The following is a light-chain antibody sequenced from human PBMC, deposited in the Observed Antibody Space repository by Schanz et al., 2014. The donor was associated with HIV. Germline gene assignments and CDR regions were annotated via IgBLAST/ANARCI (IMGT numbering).Light chain of an antibody. V-gene: IGKV3-15*01. CDR3: QQYGSSWT. CDR1: QSVSSN. CDR2: GAS. Sequence: EIVLTQSPGTLSVSPGERATLSCRASQSVSSNLAWYQQKPGQAPRLLIYGASTRATGIPARFSGSGSGTEFTLTISSLQSEDFAVYYCQQYGSSWTFGQGTKVEVK. J-gene: IGKJ1*01.